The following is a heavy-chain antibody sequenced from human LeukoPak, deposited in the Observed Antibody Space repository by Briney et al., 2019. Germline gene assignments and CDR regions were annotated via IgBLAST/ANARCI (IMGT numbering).Heavy chain of an antibody. CDR1: GGSISSYY. Sequence: SETLSLTCTVSGGSISSYYWSWIRQPPGKGLEWIGYIYYSGNTNYNPSLKSRVTMSVDTAKNQFSLKLSSVTAADTAVYYCARHRCSSSTCYDVFDIWGQGTMVTVSS. CDR2: IYYSGNT. D-gene: IGHD2-2*01. CDR3: ARHRCSSSTCYDVFDI. J-gene: IGHJ3*02. V-gene: IGHV4-59*08.